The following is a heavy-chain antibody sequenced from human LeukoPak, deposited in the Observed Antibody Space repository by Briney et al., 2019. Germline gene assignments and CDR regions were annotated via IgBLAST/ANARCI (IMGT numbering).Heavy chain of an antibody. CDR3: ARVGSGYCTNGVCWGYYYYMDV. Sequence: GASVKVSFKASGYTFTGYYMHWVRQPPGQGLEWMGWINPNNGGTNYAQKFQARVSMTRDTSISTAYMELSRLRSDDTAVYYCARVGSGYCTNGVCWGYYYYMDVWGKGTTVTVSS. CDR1: GYTFTGYY. D-gene: IGHD2-8*01. J-gene: IGHJ6*03. V-gene: IGHV1-2*02. CDR2: INPNNGGT.